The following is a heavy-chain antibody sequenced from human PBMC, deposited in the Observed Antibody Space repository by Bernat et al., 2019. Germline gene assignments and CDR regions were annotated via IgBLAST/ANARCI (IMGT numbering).Heavy chain of an antibody. J-gene: IGHJ4*02. D-gene: IGHD3-22*01. CDR3: TTIGESGDCDRSGYYYLDY. CDR1: GFTFSNAW. V-gene: IGHV3-15*01. CDR2: IKRKSDGGTA. Sequence: VQLVESGGGLVKPGGSLRLSCAASGFTFSNAWMSWVRQAPGKGLEWVGHIKRKSDGGTADYAAPVKDRFTISRDDSKNTLYLQMNSLNTEDTAVYYCTTIGESGDCDRSGYYYLDYWGQGTLVTVSS.